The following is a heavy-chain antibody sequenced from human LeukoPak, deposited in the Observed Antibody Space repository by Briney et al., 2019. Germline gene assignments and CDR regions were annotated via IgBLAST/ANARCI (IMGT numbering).Heavy chain of an antibody. CDR2: ISGHGGST. V-gene: IGHV3-43*02. Sequence: GRSLRLSCAASRSTFDDYAMHWVRQAPGQRLEWFSLISGHGGSTYYADSVEGRFTISRDNSKNSLYLQMNSLRTEDTALYYCAKDDGYSSGWDTYYYMDVWGKGTTVTVSS. D-gene: IGHD6-19*01. CDR1: RSTFDDYA. CDR3: AKDDGYSSGWDTYYYMDV. J-gene: IGHJ6*03.